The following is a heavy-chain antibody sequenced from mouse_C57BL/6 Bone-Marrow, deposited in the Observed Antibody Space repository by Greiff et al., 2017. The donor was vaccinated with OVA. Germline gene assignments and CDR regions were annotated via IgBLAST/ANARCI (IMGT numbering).Heavy chain of an antibody. Sequence: VKLVESGPGLVAPSQSLSITCTVSGFSLTSYAISWVRQPPGKGLEWLGVIWTGGGTNYTSALISRPSISKDNSSCQVFLKMNSRQTDDTAKDYYAGKRYDYDEGYYAMDDWGPGTSVTVSS. V-gene: IGHV2-9-1*01. D-gene: IGHD2-4*01. CDR3: AGKRYDYDEGYYAMDD. J-gene: IGHJ4*01. CDR1: GFSLTSYA. CDR2: IWTGGGT.